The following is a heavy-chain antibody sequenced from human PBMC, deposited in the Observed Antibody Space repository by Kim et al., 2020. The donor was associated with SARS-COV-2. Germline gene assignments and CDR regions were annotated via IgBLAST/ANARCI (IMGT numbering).Heavy chain of an antibody. CDR2: TRNKANSYTT. Sequence: GGSLRLSCAASGFTFSDHYMDWVRQAPGKGLEWVGRTRNKANSYTTEYAASVKGRFTISRDDSKNSLYLQMNSLKTEDTAVYYCARVGRGSLIVGDEHPSTRYGMDVWGQGTTVTVSS. D-gene: IGHD1-26*01. J-gene: IGHJ6*02. V-gene: IGHV3-72*01. CDR3: ARVGRGSLIVGDEHPSTRYGMDV. CDR1: GFTFSDHY.